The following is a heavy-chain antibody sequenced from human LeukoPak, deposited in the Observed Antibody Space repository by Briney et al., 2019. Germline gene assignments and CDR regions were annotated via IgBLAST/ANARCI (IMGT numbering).Heavy chain of an antibody. D-gene: IGHD1-26*01. V-gene: IGHV1-46*01. CDR1: GYSFTNNY. CDR3: ARSSGSYGGFDP. Sequence: GASVKVSCKASGYSFTNNYIHWVRQAPGQGLEWMGIINPSGGSTSYAQKFQGRVTMTRDTSTSTVYMELGSLRSEDTAMYYCARSSGSYGGFDPWGQGTLVTVSS. J-gene: IGHJ5*02. CDR2: INPSGGST.